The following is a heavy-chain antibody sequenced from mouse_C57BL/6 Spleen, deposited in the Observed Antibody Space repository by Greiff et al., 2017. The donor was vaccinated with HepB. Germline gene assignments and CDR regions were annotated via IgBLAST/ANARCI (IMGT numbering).Heavy chain of an antibody. CDR3: ARSFRDYYGSSYGYYFDY. CDR1: GYTFTSYW. D-gene: IGHD1-1*01. Sequence: QVQLKQPGAELVKPGASVKLSCKASGYTFTSYWMHWVKQRPGQGLEWIGMIHPNSGSTNYNEKFKSKATLTVDKSSSTAYMQLSSLTSEDSAVYYCARSFRDYYGSSYGYYFDYWGQGTTLTVSS. CDR2: IHPNSGST. V-gene: IGHV1-64*01. J-gene: IGHJ2*01.